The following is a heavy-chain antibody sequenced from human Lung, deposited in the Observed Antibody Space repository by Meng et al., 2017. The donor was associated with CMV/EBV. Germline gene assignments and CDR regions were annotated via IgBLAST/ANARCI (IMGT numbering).Heavy chain of an antibody. Sequence: CSVSRGPMSSGGYCWSWIRQHPEKGLEWIGYTYSDETTHYNPSLRSRISISVDTSKKQFYLKLDSVTAADTAVYYCARQAPDNYFDTWGQGALVTVSS. J-gene: IGHJ5*02. V-gene: IGHV4-31*03. CDR3: ARQAPDNYFDT. CDR2: TYSDETT. CDR1: RGPMSSGGYC.